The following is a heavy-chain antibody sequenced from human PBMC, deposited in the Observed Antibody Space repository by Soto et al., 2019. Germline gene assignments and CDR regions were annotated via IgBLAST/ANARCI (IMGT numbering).Heavy chain of an antibody. CDR1: GASVSSGSYY. CDR2: VYFSGST. Sequence: SETLSLTCIVSGASVSSGSYYWSWLRQPPGRGLEWIGYVYFSGSTYYNSSLKSRVTIPLDTSKNQFSLKLNSVTAADTAVYYCARDSDGDSVGYYYGMDVWGRGTTVTVSS. D-gene: IGHD4-17*01. CDR3: ARDSDGDSVGYYYGMDV. J-gene: IGHJ6*02. V-gene: IGHV4-61*01.